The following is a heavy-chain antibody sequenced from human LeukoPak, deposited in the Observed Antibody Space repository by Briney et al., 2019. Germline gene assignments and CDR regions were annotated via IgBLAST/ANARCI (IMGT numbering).Heavy chain of an antibody. CDR1: GGSISSSSYY. J-gene: IGHJ4*02. CDR3: ARGSQRGYDFWSAIGGGYYFDY. CDR2: IYYSGSA. V-gene: IGHV4-39*01. D-gene: IGHD3-3*01. Sequence: SETLSLTCTVSGGSISSSSYYWGWIRQPPGKGLEWIGSIYYSGSAYYNPSLKSRVTISVDTSKNQFSLKLSSVTAADTAVYYCARGSQRGYDFWSAIGGGYYFDYWGQGTLVTVSS.